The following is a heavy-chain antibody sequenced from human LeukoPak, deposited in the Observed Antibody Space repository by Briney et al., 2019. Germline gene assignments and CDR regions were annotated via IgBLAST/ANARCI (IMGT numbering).Heavy chain of an antibody. CDR3: ARDHISGSYGFPFDY. CDR2: IIPIFGTA. V-gene: IGHV1-69*01. Sequence: ASVKVSCKASGGTFSSYAIIWVRQAPGQGLEWMGGIIPIFGTANCAQKFQGRVTITADESTSTAYMELSSLRSEDTAVYYCARDHISGSYGFPFDYWGQGTLVTVSS. CDR1: GGTFSSYA. J-gene: IGHJ4*02. D-gene: IGHD1-26*01.